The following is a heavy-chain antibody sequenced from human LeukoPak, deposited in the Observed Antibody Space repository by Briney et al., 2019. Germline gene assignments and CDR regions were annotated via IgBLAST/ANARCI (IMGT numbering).Heavy chain of an antibody. Sequence: SQTLSLTCTVSGGSISSGDYYWSWIRQPPGKGPEWIGYIYYSGSTYYNPSLKSRVTISVDTSKNQFSLKLSSVTAADTAVYYCARDSYYGSGSYNFDYWGQGTLVTVSS. J-gene: IGHJ4*02. CDR2: IYYSGST. V-gene: IGHV4-30-4*08. CDR1: GGSISSGDYY. D-gene: IGHD3-10*01. CDR3: ARDSYYGSGSYNFDY.